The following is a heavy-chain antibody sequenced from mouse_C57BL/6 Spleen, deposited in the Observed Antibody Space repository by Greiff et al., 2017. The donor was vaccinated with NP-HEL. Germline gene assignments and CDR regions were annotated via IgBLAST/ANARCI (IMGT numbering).Heavy chain of an antibody. CDR3: TRDRDSSGYNYAMDY. CDR2: ISSGGDYI. Sequence: EVQLVESGEGLVKPGGSLKLSCAASGFTFSSYAMSWVRQTPEKRLEWVAYISSGGDYIYYADTVKGRFTISRDNARNTLYLQMSSLKSDDTAMYYCTRDRDSSGYNYAMDYWGQGTSVTVSS. V-gene: IGHV5-9-1*02. CDR1: GFTFSSYA. D-gene: IGHD3-2*02. J-gene: IGHJ4*01.